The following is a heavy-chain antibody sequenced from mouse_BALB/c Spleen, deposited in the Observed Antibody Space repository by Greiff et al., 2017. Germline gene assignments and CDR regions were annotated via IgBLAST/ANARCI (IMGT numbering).Heavy chain of an antibody. CDR2: INPSNGGT. CDR1: GYTFTSYY. J-gene: IGHJ1*01. CDR3: TRSGGYQIPYWYFDV. V-gene: IGHV1S81*02. Sequence: VQLKQPGAELVKPGASVKLSCKASGYTFTSYYMYWVKQRPGQGLEWIGGINPSNGGTNFNEKFKSKATLTVDKSSSTAYMQLSSLTSEDSAVYYCTRSGGYQIPYWYFDVWGAETTVTVSS. D-gene: IGHD2-2*01.